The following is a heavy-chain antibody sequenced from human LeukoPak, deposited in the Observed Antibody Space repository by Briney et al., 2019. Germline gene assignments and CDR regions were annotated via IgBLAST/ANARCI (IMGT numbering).Heavy chain of an antibody. V-gene: IGHV3-53*01. Sequence: GGSLRLSCAASGFTVSSNYMSWVRQAPGKGLEWVSVIYSGGSTYYADFMKGRFTISRDNSKNTLYLQMNSLRAEDTAVYYCARDRVGATLYFDYWGQGTLVTVSS. J-gene: IGHJ4*02. CDR2: IYSGGST. D-gene: IGHD1-26*01. CDR1: GFTVSSNY. CDR3: ARDRVGATLYFDY.